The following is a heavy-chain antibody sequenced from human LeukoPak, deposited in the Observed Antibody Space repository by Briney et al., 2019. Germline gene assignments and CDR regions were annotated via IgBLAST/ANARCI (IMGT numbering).Heavy chain of an antibody. CDR2: ISYDGSNK. CDR3: AKDQVPGRKQQGEFDY. CDR1: GFTFSSYG. J-gene: IGHJ4*02. D-gene: IGHD5-18*01. Sequence: GGSLRLSCAASGFTFSSYGMHWVRQAPGKGLEWVAVISYDGSNKYYADSVKGRFTISRDNSNNTLYLQMNSLRAEDTAVYYCAKDQVPGRKQQGEFDYGGQGTLATVSS. V-gene: IGHV3-30*18.